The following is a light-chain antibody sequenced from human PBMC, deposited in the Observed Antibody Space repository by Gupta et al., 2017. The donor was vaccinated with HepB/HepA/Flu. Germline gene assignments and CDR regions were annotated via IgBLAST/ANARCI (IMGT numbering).Light chain of an antibody. CDR2: EVN. CDR1: SSDVGGYDY. CDR3: SSYAGNNNLI. V-gene: IGLV2-8*01. Sequence: QSALTQPPSASVSPGQSVTISCTGTSSDVGGYDYVSWYQQHPGKAPKLIIHEVNRRPSGVPDRFSGSKSGNTASLTVSGLQTEDEADYYCSSYAGNNNLIFGGGTRLTVL. J-gene: IGLJ2*01.